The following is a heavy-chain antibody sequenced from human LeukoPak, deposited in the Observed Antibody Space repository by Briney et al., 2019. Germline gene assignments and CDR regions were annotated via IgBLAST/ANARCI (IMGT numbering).Heavy chain of an antibody. D-gene: IGHD2-15*01. J-gene: IGHJ4*02. V-gene: IGHV3-23*01. CDR3: AKQEVVVAATAFDY. CDR2: ISVSAGST. CDR1: GFTFSTYA. Sequence: LSGGSLRLSCAASGFTFSTYAMSWVRQAPGKGLEWVSAISVSAGSTYYADSVKGRFTISRDNSKNTLYLQMNSLRAEDTAVYYCAKQEVVVAATAFDYWGQGTLVTVSS.